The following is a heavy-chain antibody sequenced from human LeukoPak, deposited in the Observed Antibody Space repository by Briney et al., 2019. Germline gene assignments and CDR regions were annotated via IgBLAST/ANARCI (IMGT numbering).Heavy chain of an antibody. D-gene: IGHD7-27*01. CDR1: GFTFSSYG. J-gene: IGHJ6*03. CDR3: AKSWGQHYYYYMDV. CDR2: ISGSGGGT. Sequence: GGSLRLSCAASGFTFSSYGMSWVRQAPGKGLEWVSIISGSGGGTYYADSVKGQFTISRDNAKNSLYLQMNSLRAEDTALYYCAKSWGQHYYYYMDVWGKGTTVTVSS. V-gene: IGHV3-23*01.